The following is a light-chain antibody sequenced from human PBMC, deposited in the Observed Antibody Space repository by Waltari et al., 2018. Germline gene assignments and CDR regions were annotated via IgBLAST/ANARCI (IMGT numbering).Light chain of an antibody. CDR2: DVN. CDR3: CSYAGSAVSV. J-gene: IGLJ3*02. Sequence: LTPSSAASGSAVHTVIIPNMGASSDIVIHIIVSWYQQHPGKAPTLIIYDVNKRPSGVSNRFSGSKSGNTAFLTISRLQTADEADYYCCSYAGSAVSVFGGGTKLTVL. V-gene: IGLV2-23*02. CDR1: SSDIVIHII.